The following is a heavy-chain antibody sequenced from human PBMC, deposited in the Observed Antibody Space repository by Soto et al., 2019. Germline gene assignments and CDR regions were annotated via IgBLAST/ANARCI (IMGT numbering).Heavy chain of an antibody. Sequence: SETLSLTCTVSGGSISSYYWSWIRQPPGKGLEWIGYIYYSGSTNYNPSLKSRVTISVDTSKNQFSLKLSSVTAADTAVYYCARHLYGDYGYFQHWGQGTLVTVSS. CDR2: IYYSGST. J-gene: IGHJ1*01. CDR1: GGSISSYY. D-gene: IGHD4-17*01. CDR3: ARHLYGDYGYFQH. V-gene: IGHV4-59*08.